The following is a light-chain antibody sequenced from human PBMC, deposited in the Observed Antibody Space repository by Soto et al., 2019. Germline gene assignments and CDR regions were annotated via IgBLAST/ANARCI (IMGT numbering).Light chain of an antibody. Sequence: EIVRTQSPATLSVSPGERATLSCRASQSVSSNLAWYQQKPGQAPRLLIYGASTRATGIPARFSGSGSGTEFPLTISSLQSEDFAVYYCQQYNNLPPSTIGAGTKVGIK. J-gene: IGKJ4*01. CDR3: QQYNNLPPST. CDR1: QSVSSN. CDR2: GAS. V-gene: IGKV3D-15*01.